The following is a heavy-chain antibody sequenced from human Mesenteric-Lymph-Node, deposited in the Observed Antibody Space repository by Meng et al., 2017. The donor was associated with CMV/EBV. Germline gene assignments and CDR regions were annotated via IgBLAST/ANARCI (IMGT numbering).Heavy chain of an antibody. J-gene: IGHJ5*02. V-gene: IGHV1-46*01. Sequence: ASVKVSCKASGYTFTGYYIHWVRQAPGQGLEWMGIINPNDGSTFSAQKFQGRVTMTRDTSTSTVYMDLSSLRSEDTAVYYCARDWGSHNWFDPWGQGTLVTVSS. CDR1: GYTFTGYY. D-gene: IGHD3-16*01. CDR3: ARDWGSHNWFDP. CDR2: INPNDGST.